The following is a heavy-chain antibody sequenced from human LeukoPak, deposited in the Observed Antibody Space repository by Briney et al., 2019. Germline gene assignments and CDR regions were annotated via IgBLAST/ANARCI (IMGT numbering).Heavy chain of an antibody. J-gene: IGHJ4*02. Sequence: GGSLRLSCAASGFTFSSYSMHWVRQAPGKGLEWVSAISGSGGSTYYADSVKGRFTISRDNSKNTLYLQMNSLRAEDTAVYYCANEVKQQLPPGDRGYWGQGTLVTVSS. V-gene: IGHV3-23*01. CDR1: GFTFSSYS. CDR3: ANEVKQQLPPGDRGY. CDR2: ISGSGGST. D-gene: IGHD6-13*01.